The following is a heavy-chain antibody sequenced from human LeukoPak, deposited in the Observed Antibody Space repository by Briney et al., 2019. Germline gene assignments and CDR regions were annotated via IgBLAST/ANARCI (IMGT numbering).Heavy chain of an antibody. CDR2: MNPNSGNT. J-gene: IGHJ4*02. CDR3: ARVGYDYAWGSYRPDY. Sequence: ASVKVSCKASGYTFTSYDINWVRQATGQGLEWMGWMNPNSGNTGYAQKFQGRVTMTRNTSISTAYRELSSLRSEDTAVYYCARVGYDYAWGSYRPDYWGQGTLVTVSS. V-gene: IGHV1-8*01. D-gene: IGHD3-16*02. CDR1: GYTFTSYD.